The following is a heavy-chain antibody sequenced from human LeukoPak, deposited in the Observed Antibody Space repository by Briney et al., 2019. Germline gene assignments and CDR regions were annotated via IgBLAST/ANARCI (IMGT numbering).Heavy chain of an antibody. D-gene: IGHD5-18*01. V-gene: IGHV3-30*04. Sequence: GGSLRLSCAASGFTFSSYAMHWVRQAPGKGLEWVAVISYDGSNKYYAGSMKGRLTISRDNSKNTLYLEMNSLRPEDTAMYYCAKGRATAVANWYFGLWGRGTLVTVSS. CDR2: ISYDGSNK. J-gene: IGHJ2*01. CDR1: GFTFSSYA. CDR3: AKGRATAVANWYFGL.